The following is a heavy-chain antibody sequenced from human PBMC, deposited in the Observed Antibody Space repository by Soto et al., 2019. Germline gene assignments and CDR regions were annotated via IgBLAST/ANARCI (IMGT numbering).Heavy chain of an antibody. CDR2: INHSGST. J-gene: IGHJ4*02. V-gene: IGHV4-34*01. CDR1: GGSFSGYY. Sequence: PSETLSLTCAVYGGSFSGYYWSWIRQPPGKGLEWIGEINHSGSTNYNPSLKSRVTISVDPSKNRFSLKLSSVTAADTAVYYCARRAGDGTDYWGQGTLVTVST. CDR3: ARRAGDGTDY. D-gene: IGHD6-19*01.